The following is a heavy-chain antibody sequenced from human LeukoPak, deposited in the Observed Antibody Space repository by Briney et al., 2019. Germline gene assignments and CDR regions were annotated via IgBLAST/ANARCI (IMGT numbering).Heavy chain of an antibody. CDR1: GGSISSGDYY. CDR2: IFYSGST. V-gene: IGHV4-30-4*01. D-gene: IGHD1-26*01. Sequence: SSQTLSLTCTVSGGSISSGDYYWSWIRQPPGKGLEWIGYIFYSGSTYYNPSLKSRVTISLDTSKNQFFLKLSSVTAADTAVYSCAKMGWELWTSFDSWGQGTLVTVSS. J-gene: IGHJ4*02. CDR3: AKMGWELWTSFDS.